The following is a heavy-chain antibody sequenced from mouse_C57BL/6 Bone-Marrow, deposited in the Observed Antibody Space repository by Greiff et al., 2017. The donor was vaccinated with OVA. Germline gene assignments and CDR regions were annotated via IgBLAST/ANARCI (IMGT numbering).Heavy chain of an antibody. D-gene: IGHD2-4*01. CDR1: GFTFSSYA. Sequence: EVQRVESGGGLVKPGGSLKLSCAASGFTFSSYAMSWVRQTPEKRLEWVATISDGGSYTYYPDNVKGRFTISRDNAKNNLYLQMSHLKSEDTAMYYCANYDYDGAWFAYWGQGTLVTVSA. V-gene: IGHV5-4*01. J-gene: IGHJ3*01. CDR2: ISDGGSYT. CDR3: ANYDYDGAWFAY.